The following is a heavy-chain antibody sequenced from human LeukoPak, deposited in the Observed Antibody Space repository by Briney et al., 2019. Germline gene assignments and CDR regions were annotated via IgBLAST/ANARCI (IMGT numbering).Heavy chain of an antibody. D-gene: IGHD3-10*01. Sequence: GGSLRLSCAASGFTFSSYGMHWVRQAPGKGLEWVAFIRYDGSNKYYADSVKGRFTIPRDNSKNTLYLQMNSLRAEDTAVYYCAKDLRLLWFGVSYWGQGTLVTVSS. J-gene: IGHJ4*02. CDR1: GFTFSSYG. V-gene: IGHV3-30*02. CDR3: AKDLRLLWFGVSY. CDR2: IRYDGSNK.